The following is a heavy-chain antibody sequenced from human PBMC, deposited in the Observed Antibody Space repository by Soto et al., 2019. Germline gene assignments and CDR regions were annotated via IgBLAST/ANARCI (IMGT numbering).Heavy chain of an antibody. J-gene: IGHJ6*02. CDR1: GFTFTTHA. V-gene: IGHV3-23*01. D-gene: IGHD3-10*01. CDR3: AKGLGEFSYYGMDV. Sequence: EVQLLESGGGLVQPGGSLRLSCAASGFTFTTHAMNWVRQAPGKGLEWVSSISGSGGTTDYEDSVKGRFTISRDNCKNTLYLQMNSLRAEDTAVYYCAKGLGEFSYYGMDVWGQGPTVTVSS. CDR2: ISGSGGTT.